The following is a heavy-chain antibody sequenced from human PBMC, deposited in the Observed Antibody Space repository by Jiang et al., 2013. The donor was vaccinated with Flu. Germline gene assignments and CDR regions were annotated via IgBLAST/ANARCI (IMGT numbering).Heavy chain of an antibody. Sequence: VQLVESGGGLVQPGGSLRLSCAASGFTFSSYSMNWVRQAPGKGLEWVSYISSSSSTIYYADSVKGRFTISRDNAKNSLYLQMNSLRDEDTAVYYCAREEGSGFGYYYYGMDVWGQGTTVTVSS. V-gene: IGHV3-48*02. CDR2: ISSSSSTI. CDR1: GFTFSSYS. D-gene: IGHD3-10*01. J-gene: IGHJ6*02. CDR3: AREEGSGFGYYYYGMDV.